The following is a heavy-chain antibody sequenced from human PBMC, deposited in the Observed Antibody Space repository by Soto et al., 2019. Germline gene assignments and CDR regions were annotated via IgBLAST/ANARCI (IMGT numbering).Heavy chain of an antibody. J-gene: IGHJ5*02. CDR1: GYTLTELS. D-gene: IGHD2-15*01. CDR2: FDPEDGET. Sequence: GASVKVSCKVSGYTLTELSMHWVRQAPGKGLEWMGGFDPEDGETIYAQKFQGRVTMTEDTSTDTAYTELSSLRSEDTAVYYCATVRSPRRYCSGGSCYSGFDPWGQGTLVTVSS. V-gene: IGHV1-24*01. CDR3: ATVRSPRRYCSGGSCYSGFDP.